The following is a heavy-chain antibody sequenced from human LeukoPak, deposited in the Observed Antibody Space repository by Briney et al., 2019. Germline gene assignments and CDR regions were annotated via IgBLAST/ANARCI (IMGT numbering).Heavy chain of an antibody. D-gene: IGHD2-2*01. Sequence: GGSLRLSCAASGFTFSSYSMNWVRQAPGKGLEWVSSISSSSSYIYYADSVKGRFTISRDNAKNSLYLQMNSLRAEDMAVYYCARLVPAAPNWFDPWGQGTLVTVSS. J-gene: IGHJ5*02. CDR1: GFTFSSYS. V-gene: IGHV3-21*01. CDR3: ARLVPAAPNWFDP. CDR2: ISSSSSYI.